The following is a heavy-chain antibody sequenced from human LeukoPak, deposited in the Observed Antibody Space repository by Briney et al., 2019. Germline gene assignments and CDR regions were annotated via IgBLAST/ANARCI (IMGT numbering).Heavy chain of an antibody. V-gene: IGHV3-30-3*01. D-gene: IGHD3-10*01. CDR3: ASLDYYGSGSYLHPFDY. J-gene: IGHJ4*02. Sequence: GGSLRLSCVTSGFTFSRFGMTWVRQAPGKGLEWVAVISYDGSNKYYADSVKGRFTISRDNSKNTLYLQMNSLRAEDTAVYYCASLDYYGSGSYLHPFDYWGQGTLVTVSS. CDR2: ISYDGSNK. CDR1: GFTFSRFG.